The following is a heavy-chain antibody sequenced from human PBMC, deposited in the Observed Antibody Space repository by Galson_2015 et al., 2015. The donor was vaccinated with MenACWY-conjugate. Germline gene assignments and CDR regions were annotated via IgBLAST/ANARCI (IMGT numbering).Heavy chain of an antibody. J-gene: IGHJ6*03. CDR1: GGTFSSYA. CDR3: ARSATALQYYYDGSGYYYGYCYYYMDV. V-gene: IGHV1-69*06. CDR2: IIPIFGTA. D-gene: IGHD3-22*01. Sequence: SVKVSCKASGGTFSSYAISWVRQAPGQWLEWMGGIIPIFGTANYAQKFQGRVTITADKSTSTAYMELSSLRSEDTAVYYCARSATALQYYYDGSGYYYGYCYYYMDVWGKGTTVTVSS.